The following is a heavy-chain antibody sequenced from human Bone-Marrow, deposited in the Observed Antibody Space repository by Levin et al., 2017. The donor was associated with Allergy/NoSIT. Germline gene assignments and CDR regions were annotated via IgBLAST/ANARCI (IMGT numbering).Heavy chain of an antibody. D-gene: IGHD5/OR15-5a*01. J-gene: IGHJ6*02. Sequence: SETLSLTCSVSGGSVSSGTYYWSWIRRPPGKGLEWIGYINYRGGTKYNPSLESRVTISVDTSKNEFSLKVTSVTAADTAVYYCARNRIIVSGGNDYYYGMDVWGQGTTVTVS. CDR3: ARNRIIVSGGNDYYYGMDV. CDR2: INYRGGT. CDR1: GGSVSSGTYY. V-gene: IGHV4-61*01.